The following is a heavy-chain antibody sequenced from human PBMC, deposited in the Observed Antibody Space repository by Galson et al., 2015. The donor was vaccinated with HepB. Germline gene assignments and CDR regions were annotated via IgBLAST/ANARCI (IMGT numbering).Heavy chain of an antibody. CDR3: ARSSSGWNPSDY. V-gene: IGHV3-33*08. Sequence: SLRLSCAASGFTFSSYGMHWVRQAPGKGLEWVAVIWYDGSNKYYADSVKGRFTISRDNSKDTLYLQMNSLRAEDTAVYYCARSSSGWNPSDYWGQGTLVTVSS. CDR1: GFTFSSYG. CDR2: IWYDGSNK. J-gene: IGHJ4*02. D-gene: IGHD6-19*01.